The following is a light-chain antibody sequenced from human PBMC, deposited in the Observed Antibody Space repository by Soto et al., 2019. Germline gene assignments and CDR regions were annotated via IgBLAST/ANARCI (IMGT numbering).Light chain of an antibody. V-gene: IGKV1-12*01. CDR3: QQGGSFPIT. Sequence: DIQMTQSPSSVSASVGDRVTITCRASQEIGSWLAWYQQKPGKAPDLLIYGASSLQSGVPSRFYGSGSGTDFPLTISSLQPEDFATYYCQQGGSFPITFGQGTRLEIK. CDR1: QEIGSW. J-gene: IGKJ5*01. CDR2: GAS.